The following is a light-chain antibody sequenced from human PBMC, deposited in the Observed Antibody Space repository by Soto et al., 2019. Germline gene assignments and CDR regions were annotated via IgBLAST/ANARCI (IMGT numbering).Light chain of an antibody. V-gene: IGKV3-20*01. J-gene: IGKJ5*01. Sequence: EIVMTQSPATLSVSPGERATLSCRASQSVSSNLAWYQQKPGQAPRLLIYGASSRATGIPDRFSGSGSGTDFTLTISGLEPEDFAVYYCQQYGSSPRSFGQGTRLGIK. CDR1: QSVSSN. CDR3: QQYGSSPRS. CDR2: GAS.